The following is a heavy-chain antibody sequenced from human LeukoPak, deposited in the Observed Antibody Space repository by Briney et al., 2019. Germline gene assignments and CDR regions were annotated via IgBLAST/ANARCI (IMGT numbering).Heavy chain of an antibody. J-gene: IGHJ4*02. Sequence: ASVKVSCKASGYTFTGYYMHRVRQAPGQGLEWMGRINPNSGGTNYAQKFQGRVTMTRDTSISTAYMELSRLRSDDTAVYYCARGRGRRDGYNYYYFDYWGQGTLVTVSS. V-gene: IGHV1-2*06. CDR1: GYTFTGYY. CDR3: ARGRGRRDGYNYYYFDY. D-gene: IGHD5-24*01. CDR2: INPNSGGT.